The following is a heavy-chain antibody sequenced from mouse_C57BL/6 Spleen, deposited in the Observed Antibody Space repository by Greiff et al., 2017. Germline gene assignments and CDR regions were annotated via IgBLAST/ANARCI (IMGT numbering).Heavy chain of an antibody. Sequence: QVQLQQPGAELVKPGASVKMSCKASGYTFTSYWITWVKQRPGQGLEWIGDIYPGSGSTNYNEKFKSKATLTVATSSSTAYMQLSSLTSEDSAVYCCTNHFYVSPVSYWGQGTTLTVSS. CDR3: TNHFYVSPVSY. D-gene: IGHD1-1*01. V-gene: IGHV1-55*01. CDR2: IYPGSGST. CDR1: GYTFTSYW. J-gene: IGHJ2*01.